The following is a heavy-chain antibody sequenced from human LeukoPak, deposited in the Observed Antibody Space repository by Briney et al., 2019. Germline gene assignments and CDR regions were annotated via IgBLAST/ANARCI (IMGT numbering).Heavy chain of an antibody. V-gene: IGHV1-18*01. CDR3: ARVGRYCSSTSCYDSRWQKRNWFDP. CDR2: ISAYNGNT. Sequence: ASVTVSCKASGYTFTSYGISWVRQAPGQGLEWMGWISAYNGNTNYAQKLQGRVTMTTDTSTSTAYMELRSLRSDDTAVYYCARVGRYCSSTSCYDSRWQKRNWFDPWGQGTLVTVSS. D-gene: IGHD2-2*01. J-gene: IGHJ5*02. CDR1: GYTFTSYG.